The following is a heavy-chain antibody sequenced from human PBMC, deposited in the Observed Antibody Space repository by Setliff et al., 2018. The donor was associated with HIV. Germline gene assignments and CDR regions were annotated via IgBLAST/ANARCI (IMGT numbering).Heavy chain of an antibody. CDR3: ARGSCSGCYLSDY. D-gene: IGHD6-19*01. CDR1: GYTFSTNA. V-gene: IGHV1-3*01. Sequence: GASVKVSCKAFGYTFSTNAIHWVRQAPGQRLEWMGYINAGDDNTRYSEKFQGRVTITRDTSANTAYMELSSLRSEDTAVYYCARGSCSGCYLSDYWGLGTQVTVSS. J-gene: IGHJ4*02. CDR2: INAGDDNT.